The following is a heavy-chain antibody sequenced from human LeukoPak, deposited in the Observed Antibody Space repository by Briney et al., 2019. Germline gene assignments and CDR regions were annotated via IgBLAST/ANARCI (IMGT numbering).Heavy chain of an antibody. J-gene: IGHJ4*02. Sequence: GGSLRLSCVGSGFTSIAYALTWARQAPGKGLEWVSAISGNGDSTYYADFVKGRFSISRDNSKNTLYLQMNSLRAEDTAVYYCAKDYDSSGYYYGSSSYFDYWGQGTLVTVSS. CDR1: GFTSIAYA. CDR3: AKDYDSSGYYYGSSSYFDY. D-gene: IGHD3-22*01. V-gene: IGHV3-23*01. CDR2: ISGNGDST.